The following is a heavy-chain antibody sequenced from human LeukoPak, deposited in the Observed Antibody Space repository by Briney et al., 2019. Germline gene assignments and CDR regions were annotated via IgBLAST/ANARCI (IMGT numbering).Heavy chain of an antibody. D-gene: IGHD2-15*01. CDR2: IYTSGST. V-gene: IGHV4-4*07. CDR1: GGSISSYY. Sequence: PSETLSLTCTVSGGSISSYYWSWIRQPPGKGLEWIGRIYTSGSTNYNPSLKSRVTMSVDTSKNQFSLKLSSVTAADTAVYYCASRRFNCSGGSCYSDYWGQGTLVTVPS. J-gene: IGHJ4*02. CDR3: ASRRFNCSGGSCYSDY.